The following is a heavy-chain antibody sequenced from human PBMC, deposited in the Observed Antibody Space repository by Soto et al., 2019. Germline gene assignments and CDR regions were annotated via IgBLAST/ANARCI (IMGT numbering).Heavy chain of an antibody. Sequence: ASVKVSCKASGYTFTSYDINWVRQATGQGLEWMGWMNPNRGNTGYAQKFQGRVTMTRNTSISTAYMELSSLRSEDTAVYYCARVGYCSGGSCYWFDPWGQGTLVTVSS. D-gene: IGHD2-15*01. V-gene: IGHV1-8*01. CDR2: MNPNRGNT. CDR3: ARVGYCSGGSCYWFDP. CDR1: GYTFTSYD. J-gene: IGHJ5*02.